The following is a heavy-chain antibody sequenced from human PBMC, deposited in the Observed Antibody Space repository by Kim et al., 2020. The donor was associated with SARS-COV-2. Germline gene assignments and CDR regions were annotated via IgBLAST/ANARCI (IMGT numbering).Heavy chain of an antibody. Sequence: SETPSLTCTVSGGSISSYYWSWIRQPPGKGLEWIGYIYYSGSTNYNPSLKSRVTISVDTSKNQFSLKLSSVTAAYTAVYYCARREFLDYYDSSGYYAYWGQGTLVTVSS. CDR1: GGSISSYY. D-gene: IGHD3-22*01. J-gene: IGHJ4*02. CDR2: IYYSGST. CDR3: ARREFLDYYDSSGYYAY. V-gene: IGHV4-59*01.